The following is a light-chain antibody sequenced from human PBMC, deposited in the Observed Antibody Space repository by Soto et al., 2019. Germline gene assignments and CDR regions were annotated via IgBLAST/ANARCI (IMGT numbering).Light chain of an antibody. V-gene: IGKV1-39*01. CDR2: ATS. CDR1: QSINSH. J-gene: IGKJ4*01. CDR3: QQSYSAPPN. Sequence: DIQMTHSPSSLSASVGDRVTITCRASQSINSHLNWYQQKPGKAPKLLIYATSSLQSGVPSRFSGSGSGTDFTFTISSLQPEDFATYYCQQSYSAPPNFGGGTKVDIK.